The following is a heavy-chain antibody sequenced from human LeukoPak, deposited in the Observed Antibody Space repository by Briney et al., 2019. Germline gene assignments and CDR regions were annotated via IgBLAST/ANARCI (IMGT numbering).Heavy chain of an antibody. Sequence: ASVKLSCKASGYTFTIYGISWVRQAHGQGLERMGWTSAYNGNTNYAQKLQGRVTMTTDTSTSTAYMELTSLRSDDTAVYYCARAGGGNSQYYMDVWGKGTTVTISS. J-gene: IGHJ6*03. CDR2: TSAYNGNT. CDR3: ARAGGGNSQYYMDV. V-gene: IGHV1-18*01. CDR1: GYTFTIYG. D-gene: IGHD4-23*01.